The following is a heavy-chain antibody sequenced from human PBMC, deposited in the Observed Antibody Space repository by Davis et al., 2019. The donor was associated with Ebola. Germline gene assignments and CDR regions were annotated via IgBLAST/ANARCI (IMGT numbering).Heavy chain of an antibody. V-gene: IGHV3-73*01. D-gene: IGHD4-17*01. CDR1: GFTFSGSA. CDR3: TSTTVTVDY. Sequence: GESLKISCAASGFTFSGSAMHWVRQASGKGLEWVGRIRSKANSYATAHAASVKGRFTISRDDSKNTAYLQMNSLKTEDTAVYYCTSTTVTVDYWGQGTLVTVSS. J-gene: IGHJ4*02. CDR2: IRSKANSYAT.